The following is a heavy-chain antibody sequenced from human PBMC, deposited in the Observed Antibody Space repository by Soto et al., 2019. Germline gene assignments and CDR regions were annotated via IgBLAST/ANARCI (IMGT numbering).Heavy chain of an antibody. CDR2: ISAYNGNT. J-gene: IGHJ5*02. V-gene: IGHV1-18*01. Sequence: GASVKVSCKASGYTFTSYGISWVRQAPGQGLEWMGWISAYNGNTNYAQKLQGRVTMTTDTSTSTAYMELRSLRSDDTAVYYCASTFIAAAGTMNWFDPCGKGTLVTVSS. CDR1: GYTFTSYG. CDR3: ASTFIAAAGTMNWFDP. D-gene: IGHD6-13*01.